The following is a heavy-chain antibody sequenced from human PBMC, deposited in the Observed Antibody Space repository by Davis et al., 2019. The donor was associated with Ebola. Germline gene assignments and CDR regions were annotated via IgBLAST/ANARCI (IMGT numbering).Heavy chain of an antibody. Sequence: MPSETLSLTCSVSGGSIRSSSYYWGWIRQPPGKGLEWIGSIYYSGSTYYNPSLKSRVTISVDTSKNQFSLKLSSVTAADTAVYYCARDSSSSSGYYYYYYGMDVWGKGTTVTVSS. J-gene: IGHJ6*04. CDR1: GGSIRSSSYY. D-gene: IGHD2-2*01. CDR2: IYYSGST. CDR3: ARDSSSSSGYYYYYYGMDV. V-gene: IGHV4-39*07.